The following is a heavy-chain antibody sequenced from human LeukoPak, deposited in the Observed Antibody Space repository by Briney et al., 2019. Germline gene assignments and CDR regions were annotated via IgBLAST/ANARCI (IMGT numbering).Heavy chain of an antibody. CDR3: ARAGPSSSWHQFDY. V-gene: IGHV3-66*01. J-gene: IGHJ4*02. CDR1: GFTVSRNY. D-gene: IGHD6-13*01. CDR2: IYSGGST. Sequence: GGPLRLSCAASGFTVSRNYMSWVRQAPGKGLEWDSVIYSGGSTYYADSVKGRFTISRDNSKNTLYLQMNSLRAEDTAVYYCARAGPSSSWHQFDYWGQGTLVTVSS.